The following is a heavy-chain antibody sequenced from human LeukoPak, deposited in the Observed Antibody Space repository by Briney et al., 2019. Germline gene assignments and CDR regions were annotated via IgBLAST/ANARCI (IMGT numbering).Heavy chain of an antibody. Sequence: SETLSLTCAVYGGSFSGYYWSWIRQPPGKGLEWIGTIYYSGSTYYNPSLKSRVAISVDTSKNQFSLRLSSVTAADTAVYYCARDSGTTGEVKFDPWGQGTLVTVSS. CDR1: GGSFSGYY. V-gene: IGHV4-34*01. J-gene: IGHJ5*02. CDR3: ARDSGTTGEVKFDP. D-gene: IGHD3-10*01. CDR2: IYYSGST.